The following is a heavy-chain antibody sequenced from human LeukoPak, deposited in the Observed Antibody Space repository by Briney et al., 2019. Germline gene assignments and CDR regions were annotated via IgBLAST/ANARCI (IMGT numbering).Heavy chain of an antibody. V-gene: IGHV3-48*04. CDR1: GFTFSSYS. D-gene: IGHD3-3*01. CDR3: AKDLRKYDDY. CDR2: ISSSSSTI. J-gene: IGHJ4*02. Sequence: GGSLRLSCAASGFTFSSYSMNWVRQAPGKGLEWVSYISSSSSTIYYADSVKGRFTISRDNAKNSLYLQMNSLRAEDTAVYYCAKDLRKYDDYWGQGTLVTVSS.